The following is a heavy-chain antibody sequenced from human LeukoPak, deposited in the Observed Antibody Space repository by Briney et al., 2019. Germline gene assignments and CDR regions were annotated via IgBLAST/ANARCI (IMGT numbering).Heavy chain of an antibody. V-gene: IGHV3-23*01. Sequence: GGSLSLSCAASGFIFSSYAMSWVRQAPGKGLEWVSAISGSGGSTYYADSVKGRFTISRDNSKNTLYLQMNSLRAEDTAVYYCAKAYDSSGYMWLYWGQGTLVTVSS. CDR1: GFIFSSYA. J-gene: IGHJ4*02. CDR3: AKAYDSSGYMWLY. CDR2: ISGSGGST. D-gene: IGHD3-22*01.